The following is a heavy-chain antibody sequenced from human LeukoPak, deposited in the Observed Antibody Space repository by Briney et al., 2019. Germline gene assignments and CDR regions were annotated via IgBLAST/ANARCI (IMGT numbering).Heavy chain of an antibody. CDR3: ARHRGRYYDSGGYYYFDY. CDR1: GGSISSSGYY. J-gene: IGHJ4*02. CDR2: VYYTGST. Sequence: SETLSLTCTVSGGSISSSGYYWGWIRQPPGKGLEWVGSVYYTGSTFYNPSLKSRVTTSVDTSKNHFSLNLSSVTAADTAVYYCARHRGRYYDSGGYYYFDYWGQGTLVTVSS. V-gene: IGHV4-39*02. D-gene: IGHD3-10*01.